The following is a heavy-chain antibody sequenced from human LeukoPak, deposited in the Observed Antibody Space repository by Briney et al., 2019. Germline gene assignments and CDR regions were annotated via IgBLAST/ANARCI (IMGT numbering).Heavy chain of an antibody. J-gene: IGHJ4*02. V-gene: IGHV4-59*01. CDR1: GGSISSYY. Sequence: SETLSLTCTVSGGSISSYYWSWIRQPPGKGLEWIGYIYYSGSTNYNPSLKSRVTISVDTSKNQFSLKLSSVTAADTAVYYCARDRRQSFDYWGQGTLVTVSS. D-gene: IGHD6-19*01. CDR2: IYYSGST. CDR3: ARDRRQSFDY.